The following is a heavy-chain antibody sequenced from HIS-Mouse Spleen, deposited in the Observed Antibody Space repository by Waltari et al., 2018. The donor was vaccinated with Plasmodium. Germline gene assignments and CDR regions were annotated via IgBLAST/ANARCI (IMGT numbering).Heavy chain of an antibody. CDR1: GFTSSRYT. D-gene: IGHD6-13*01. Sequence: VQLVESGGGRVKPGGSLRLSCEATGFTSSRYTRNWVRQAPGKGLEWVSSISSSSSYIYYADSVKGRFTISRDNAKNSLYLQMNSLRAEDTAVYYCARESSSSWYFDYWGQGTLVTVSS. V-gene: IGHV3-21*01. CDR3: ARESSSSWYFDY. CDR2: ISSSSSYI. J-gene: IGHJ4*02.